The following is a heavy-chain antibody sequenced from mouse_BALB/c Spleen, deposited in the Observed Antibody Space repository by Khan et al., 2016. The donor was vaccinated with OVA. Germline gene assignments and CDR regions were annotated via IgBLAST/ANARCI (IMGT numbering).Heavy chain of an antibody. J-gene: IGHJ3*01. CDR2: INPNNGDS. CDR1: GYTFTSYY. D-gene: IGHD2-1*01. CDR3: ARSGYGNPFAD. V-gene: IGHV1S81*02. Sequence: QVQLKQSGAELVKPGTSVKISCKASGYTFTSYYMYWVKQRPGQGLEWIGGINPNNGDSNFTEKFKSKATLTVDNSSSTAYMQLGILTSEDSAVYYCARSGYGNPFADWGQGTLVTVSA.